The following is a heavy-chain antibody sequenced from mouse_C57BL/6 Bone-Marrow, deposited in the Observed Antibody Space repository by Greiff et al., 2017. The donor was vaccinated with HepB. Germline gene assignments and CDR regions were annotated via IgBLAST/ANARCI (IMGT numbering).Heavy chain of an antibody. CDR2: INPSNGGT. CDR3: AREELYYDYDAWFAY. V-gene: IGHV1-53*01. CDR1: GYTFTSYW. J-gene: IGHJ3*01. Sequence: QVQLQQPGTALVKPGASVKLSCKASGYTFTSYWMHWVKQRPGQGLEWIGNINPSNGGTNYNEKFKSKATLTVDKSSSTAYMQLSSLTSEDSAVYYCAREELYYDYDAWFAYWGQGTLVTVSA. D-gene: IGHD2-4*01.